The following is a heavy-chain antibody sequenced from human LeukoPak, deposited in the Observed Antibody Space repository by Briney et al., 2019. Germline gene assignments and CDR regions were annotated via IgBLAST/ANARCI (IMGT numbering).Heavy chain of an antibody. J-gene: IGHJ6*03. CDR3: ASLPVPATNYYYYMDV. Sequence: SETLSLTCTVSGGSISSYYWSWIRQPPGKGLEWIGYIFYSGTTNYNPSLKSRVTISVDASKNQFSLKLSSVTAADTAVYYCASLPVPATNYYYYMDVWGKGTTVTVSS. V-gene: IGHV4-59*08. CDR1: GGSISSYY. D-gene: IGHD2-2*01. CDR2: IFYSGTT.